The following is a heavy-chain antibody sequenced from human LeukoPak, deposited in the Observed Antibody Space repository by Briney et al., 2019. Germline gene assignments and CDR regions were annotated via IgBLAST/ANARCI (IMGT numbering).Heavy chain of an antibody. CDR1: GFTFDDYA. Sequence: PGRSLRLSCAASGFTFDDYAMHWVRQAPGKGLEWVSGISWSSGTIGYADSVKGRFTISRDNAKNSLYLQMNSLRAEDTALYYCAKDHKVVSYYYGMDVWGQGTTVTVSS. J-gene: IGHJ6*02. CDR2: ISWSSGTI. CDR3: AKDHKVVSYYYGMDV. D-gene: IGHD2-2*01. V-gene: IGHV3-9*01.